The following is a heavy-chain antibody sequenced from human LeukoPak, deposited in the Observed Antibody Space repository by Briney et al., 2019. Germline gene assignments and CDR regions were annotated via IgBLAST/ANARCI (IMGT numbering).Heavy chain of an antibody. CDR2: IYYSGST. V-gene: IGHV4-59*01. J-gene: IGHJ6*03. CDR1: SGSISSYY. D-gene: IGHD3-22*01. Sequence: SETLSLTCTVSSGSISSYYWSWIRQPPGKGLEWIGYIYYSGSTNYNPSLKSRVTISVDTSKNQFSLKLSSVTAADTAVYYCARDVSPYYYYDSSGYSGYYMDVWGKGTTVTVSS. CDR3: ARDVSPYYYYDSSGYSGYYMDV.